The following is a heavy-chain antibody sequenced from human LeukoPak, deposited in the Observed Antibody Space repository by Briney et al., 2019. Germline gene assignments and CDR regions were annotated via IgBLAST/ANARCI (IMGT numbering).Heavy chain of an antibody. CDR3: AKDSSVYYYDSRNCDY. CDR2: IRYDGSNK. Sequence: GGSLRLSCAASGFTFSSYGMHWVRQAPGKGLEWVAFIRYDGSNKYYADSVKGRFTISRDNSKNTLYLQMNSLRAEDTAVYYRAKDSSVYYYDSRNCDYWGQGTLVTVSS. V-gene: IGHV3-30*02. CDR1: GFTFSSYG. D-gene: IGHD3-22*01. J-gene: IGHJ4*02.